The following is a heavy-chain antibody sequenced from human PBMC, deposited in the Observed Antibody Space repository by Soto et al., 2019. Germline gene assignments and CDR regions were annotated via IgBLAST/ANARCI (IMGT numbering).Heavy chain of an antibody. Sequence: EVQLLESGGGLVQPGGSLRLSCAASGFTFNTYAMNWVRQAPGKGLEWVSSISGSGYSTYYADSLKGRFTISRDNSKNTFYLKMSSLRVDDTAVYYCARISLLWFGEFPHSSTNWFDPWGQGTLVTVSS. J-gene: IGHJ5*02. CDR3: ARISLLWFGEFPHSSTNWFDP. CDR1: GFTFNTYA. CDR2: ISGSGYST. D-gene: IGHD3-10*01. V-gene: IGHV3-23*01.